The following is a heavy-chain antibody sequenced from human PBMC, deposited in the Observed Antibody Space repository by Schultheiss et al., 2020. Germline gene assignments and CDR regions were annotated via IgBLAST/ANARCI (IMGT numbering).Heavy chain of an antibody. CDR2: ISSSSSTI. D-gene: IGHD6-19*01. CDR1: GFTFSSYS. V-gene: IGHV3-48*02. CDR3: ARVDSSGWYYYYGMDV. Sequence: GGSLRLSCAASGFTFSSYSMNWVRQAPGKGLEWVSDISSSSSTIYYADSVKGRFTISRDNAKNSLYLQMNSLRDEDTAVYYCARVDSSGWYYYYGMDVWGQGNTGTVSS. J-gene: IGHJ6*02.